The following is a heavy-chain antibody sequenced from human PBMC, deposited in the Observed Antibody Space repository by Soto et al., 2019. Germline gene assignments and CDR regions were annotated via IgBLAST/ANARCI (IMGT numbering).Heavy chain of an antibody. J-gene: IGHJ4*02. V-gene: IGHV4-30-2*01. CDR3: ARGGGSESFDY. D-gene: IGHD1-26*01. CDR2: INHLETT. CDR1: GASITFGGYS. Sequence: TLSLTCTVSGASITFGGYSWSWIRQTPGKGLEWIGYINHLETTFYNPSFESRLTLSIDRAKNQFSLKLHSMSAADRAVYFCARGGGSESFDYWGQGILVTVPQ.